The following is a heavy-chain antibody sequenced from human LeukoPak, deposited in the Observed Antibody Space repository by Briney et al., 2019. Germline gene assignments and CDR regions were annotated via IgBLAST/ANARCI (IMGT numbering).Heavy chain of an antibody. J-gene: IGHJ5*02. CDR3: ARDLYGPAVAGSMPLFDP. CDR2: IRYDGSNK. CDR1: GFTFSSYG. V-gene: IGHV3-30*02. Sequence: GGSLRLSCAASGFTFSSYGMHWVRQAPGKGLEWVAFIRYDGSNKYYADSVKGRFTISRDNSKNTLYLQMNSLRAEDTAVYYCARDLYGPAVAGSMPLFDPWGQGTLVTVSS. D-gene: IGHD6-19*01.